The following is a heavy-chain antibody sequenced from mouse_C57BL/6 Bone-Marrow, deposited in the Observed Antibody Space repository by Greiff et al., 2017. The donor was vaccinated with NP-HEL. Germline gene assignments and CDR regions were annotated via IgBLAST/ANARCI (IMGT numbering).Heavy chain of an antibody. V-gene: IGHV1-81*01. J-gene: IGHJ2*01. CDR2: IYPRSGNT. CDR1: GYTFTSYG. CDR3: ARLRGNYLGDFDY. Sequence: QVQLQQSGAELARPGASVKLSCKASGYTFTSYGISWVKQRTGQGLEWIGEIYPRSGNTYYNEKFKGKATLTADKSSSTAYMELRSLTAEDSAVYFCARLRGNYLGDFDYWGQGTTLTVSS. D-gene: IGHD2-1*01.